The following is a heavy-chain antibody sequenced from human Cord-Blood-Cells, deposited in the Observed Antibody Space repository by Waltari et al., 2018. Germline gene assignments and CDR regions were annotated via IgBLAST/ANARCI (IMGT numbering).Heavy chain of an antibody. CDR3: TSDDGEES. CDR2: IRSKANSYAT. Sequence: EVQLVESGGGLVQPGGSLKLSCAASGFTFSGSAMHWVRKASGKGLGWGGRIRSKANSYATAYAATVNGRFNIARDDSKSTAYLQMNSLKTEETAVYCCTSDDGEESWGQGTLVTVSS. CDR1: GFTFSGSA. J-gene: IGHJ4*02. V-gene: IGHV3-73*02. D-gene: IGHD1-1*01.